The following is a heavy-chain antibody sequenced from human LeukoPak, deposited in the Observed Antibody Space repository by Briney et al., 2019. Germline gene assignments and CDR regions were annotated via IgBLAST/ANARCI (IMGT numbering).Heavy chain of an antibody. V-gene: IGHV1-8*01. J-gene: IGHJ4*02. Sequence: ASVKVSCKTSGYTFTSYDINWVRQATGQGLEWMGWMNPHGGNTGYAQKFQGRVTMTRNTSISTAYMELSSLRSEDTAVYYCARGQKSALTYGSGTSAHYFDYWGQGNMVTVSS. CDR1: GYTFTSYD. CDR3: ARGQKSALTYGSGTSAHYFDY. CDR2: MNPHGGNT. D-gene: IGHD3-10*01.